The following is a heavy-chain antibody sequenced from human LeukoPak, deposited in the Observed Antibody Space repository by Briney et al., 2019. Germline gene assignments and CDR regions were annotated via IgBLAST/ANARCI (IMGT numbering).Heavy chain of an antibody. CDR3: TRESGPYCPFGY. Sequence: SETLSLTCGVSGGSITSTNWWSWVRHPPGQGLEWIGEISLTGRTNYNPSLIGRVIMSLDETRNQLSLTLTSVTAADTAMYYCTRESGPYCPFGYWGQGTLVVVPS. CDR2: ISLTGRT. V-gene: IGHV4-4*02. D-gene: IGHD1-26*01. CDR1: GGSITSTNW. J-gene: IGHJ4*02.